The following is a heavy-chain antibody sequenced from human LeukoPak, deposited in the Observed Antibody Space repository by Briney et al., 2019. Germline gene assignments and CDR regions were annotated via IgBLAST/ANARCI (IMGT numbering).Heavy chain of an antibody. CDR1: GFTFSSYG. D-gene: IGHD3-22*01. V-gene: IGHV3-33*01. CDR3: ASGTYYYDSSGYLDY. Sequence: PGGSLRLSCAASGFTFSSYGMHWVRQAPGKGLEWVAVIWYDGSNKYYADSVKGRFTISRDNSKNTLYLQMNSLRAEGTAVYYCASGTYYYDSSGYLDYWGQGTLVTVPS. J-gene: IGHJ4*02. CDR2: IWYDGSNK.